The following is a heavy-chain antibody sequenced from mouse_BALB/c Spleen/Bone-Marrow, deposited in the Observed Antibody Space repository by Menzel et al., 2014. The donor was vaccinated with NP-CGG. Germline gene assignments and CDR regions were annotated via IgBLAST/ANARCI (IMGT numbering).Heavy chain of an antibody. CDR2: INPGSGGA. J-gene: IGHJ2*01. V-gene: IGHV1-54*01. Sequence: VHLVESGAELVRPGTSVKVSCKASGYAFTNYLIEWVKQRPVQGLEWIGVINPGSGGANYNAKFKGKATLTADKSSSTAYMQLSSLTSDDSAVYFCAREWKARAVDYWGQGTTLTVSS. CDR3: AREWKARAVDY. D-gene: IGHD3-1*01. CDR1: GYAFTNYL.